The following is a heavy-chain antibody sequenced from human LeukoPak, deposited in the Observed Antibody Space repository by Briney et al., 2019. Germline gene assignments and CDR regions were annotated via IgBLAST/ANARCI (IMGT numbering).Heavy chain of an antibody. CDR2: ISYDGIKK. CDR3: AKGSGTVAY. Sequence: GVWRTLSSAAPGLAFTTDGMHWVGQAPGKGLGWVAVISYDGIKKYYADSVKGRFTISRDNSKKTLYLQMNRLRAEDTAVYYCAKGSGTVAYWGQGTLVTVS. V-gene: IGHV3-30*18. J-gene: IGHJ4*02. D-gene: IGHD3-10*01. CDR1: GLAFTTDG.